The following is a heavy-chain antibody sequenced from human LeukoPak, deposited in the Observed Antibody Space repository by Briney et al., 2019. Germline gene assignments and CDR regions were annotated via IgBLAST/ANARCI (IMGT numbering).Heavy chain of an antibody. Sequence: PSETLSLTCTVSGGSTNNNDYYWGWIRQPPGKGLEWIGSIYYSGSTYHNPSLKSRLTLSVDASKNQFSLKLSSVTAADTAVYYCASLAVPAATNDCWGQGTLVIVSS. CDR3: ASLAVPAATNDC. J-gene: IGHJ4*02. CDR1: GGSTNNNDYY. D-gene: IGHD2-2*01. V-gene: IGHV4-39*01. CDR2: IYYSGST.